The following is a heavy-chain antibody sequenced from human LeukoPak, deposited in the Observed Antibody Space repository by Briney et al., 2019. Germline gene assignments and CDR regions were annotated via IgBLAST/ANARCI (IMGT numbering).Heavy chain of an antibody. CDR2: IYHSGST. CDR3: ARVAIAAAGTGAFDI. CDR1: GYSISSGYY. D-gene: IGHD6-13*01. J-gene: IGHJ3*02. V-gene: IGHV4-38-2*02. Sequence: PSETLSLTCTVSGYSISSGYYWGWIRQPPGKGLEWIGSIYHSGSTYYNPSLKSRVTISVDTSKNQFSLKLSSVTAADTAVYYCARVAIAAAGTGAFDIWGQGTMVTVSS.